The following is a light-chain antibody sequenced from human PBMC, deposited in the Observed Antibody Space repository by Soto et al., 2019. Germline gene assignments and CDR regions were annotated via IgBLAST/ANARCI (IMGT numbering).Light chain of an antibody. CDR1: SSDVGGYNY. CDR3: SSFTSAYTFV. Sequence: QSALTQPASVSWSPGQSIAISCTGTSSDVGGYNYVSLYQQHPGKAPKLLLSEVSNRPSGVSDRFSGSKSGNTASLTISGLQTQDEADYYCSSFTSAYTFVFGTGTKVTVL. CDR2: EVS. V-gene: IGLV2-14*01. J-gene: IGLJ1*01.